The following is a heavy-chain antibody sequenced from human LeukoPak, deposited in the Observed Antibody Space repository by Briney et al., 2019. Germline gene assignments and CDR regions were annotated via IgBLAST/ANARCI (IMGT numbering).Heavy chain of an antibody. CDR2: ISGSGGST. Sequence: PGGPLRLSCAASGFTFSSYAMSWVRQAPGKGLEWVSAISGSGGSTYYADSVKGRFTISRDNSKNTLYLQMNSLRAEDTAVYYCAKAQTPYDILTGFDYWGQGTLVTVSS. V-gene: IGHV3-23*01. D-gene: IGHD3-9*01. CDR3: AKAQTPYDILTGFDY. J-gene: IGHJ4*02. CDR1: GFTFSSYA.